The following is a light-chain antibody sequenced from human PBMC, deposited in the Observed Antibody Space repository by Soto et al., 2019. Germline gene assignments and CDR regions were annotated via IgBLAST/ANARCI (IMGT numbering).Light chain of an antibody. V-gene: IGLV2-8*01. J-gene: IGLJ1*01. Sequence: LTLAPSASGSPGRSVTMACTGTTSDVGGYNYVSWYQQHPGKAPKLMIYEVSKRPSGVPDRFSGSKSGNTASLTVSGLQAEDEADYYCSSYAGSNNPYVFGTGTKVTVL. CDR2: EVS. CDR3: SSYAGSNNPYV. CDR1: TSDVGGYNY.